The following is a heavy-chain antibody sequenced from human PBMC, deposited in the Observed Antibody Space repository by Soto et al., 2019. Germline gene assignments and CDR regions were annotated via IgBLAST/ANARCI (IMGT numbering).Heavy chain of an antibody. CDR2: INPNSGGT. J-gene: IGHJ6*02. D-gene: IGHD1-1*01. V-gene: IGHV1-2*04. CDR3: ARERRGTTGTGNYYYYYGMDV. Sequence: QVQLVQSGAEVKKPGASVKVSCKASGYTFTGYYMHWVRQAPGQGLEWMGWINPNSGGTNYAQKFQGWVTMTRDTSISTAYMELSRLRSDDTAVYYCARERRGTTGTGNYYYYYGMDVWGQGTTVTVSS. CDR1: GYTFTGYY.